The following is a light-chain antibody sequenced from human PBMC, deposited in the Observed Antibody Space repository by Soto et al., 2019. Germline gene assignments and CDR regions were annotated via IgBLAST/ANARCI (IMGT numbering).Light chain of an antibody. Sequence: DIQMTQSPSTLSASVGDRVTIACRASQSISNYLAWYQQKPGKAPKLLIYKASSLESGVPSRFSGSGSGTEFTLTISSLQPDDLATYYCQQYNSYSWTFGQGTKVEIK. J-gene: IGKJ1*01. CDR3: QQYNSYSWT. CDR2: KAS. CDR1: QSISNY. V-gene: IGKV1-5*03.